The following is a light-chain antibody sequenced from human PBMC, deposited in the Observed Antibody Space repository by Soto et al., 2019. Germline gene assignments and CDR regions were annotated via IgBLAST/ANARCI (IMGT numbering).Light chain of an antibody. V-gene: IGLV2-8*02. CDR1: SSDVGGYSY. CDR3: SSYGGSNNLV. CDR2: EVS. Sequence: QSALTQPPSASRSPGQSVTISCTGASSDVGGYSYVSWYQQHPGKAPKLMIYEVSKRPSGVPDRFSGSKFGNTASLTVSGLQAEDEADYYCSSYGGSNNLVFGGGTKLTVL. J-gene: IGLJ2*01.